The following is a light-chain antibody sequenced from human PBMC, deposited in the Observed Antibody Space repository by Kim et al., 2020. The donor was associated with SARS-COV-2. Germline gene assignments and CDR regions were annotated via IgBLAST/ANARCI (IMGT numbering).Light chain of an antibody. CDR2: GAS. Sequence: VSPGERATLSCRASQSVSSNLAWYQQKPGQAPRLLICGASIRATGIPARFSGSGSGTEFTLTISILQSEDFAVYYCQQYNNWPLTFGGGTKVDIK. J-gene: IGKJ4*01. CDR1: QSVSSN. V-gene: IGKV3D-15*03. CDR3: QQYNNWPLT.